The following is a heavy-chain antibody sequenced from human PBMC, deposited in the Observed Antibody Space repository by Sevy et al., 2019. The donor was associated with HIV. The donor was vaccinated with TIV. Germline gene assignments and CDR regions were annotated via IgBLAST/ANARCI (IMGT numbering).Heavy chain of an antibody. CDR2: ISAYNGNT. CDR1: GYTFTSYG. D-gene: IGHD3-22*01. CDR3: AREGYYDSSGYWARDDAFDI. J-gene: IGHJ3*02. Sequence: ASVKVSCKASGYTFTSYGISWVRQAPGQGLEWMGWISAYNGNTNYAQKLQGRVTMTTDTSTSTAYMELRSLRSDETAVYYCAREGYYDSSGYWARDDAFDIWGQGTMVTVSS. V-gene: IGHV1-18*04.